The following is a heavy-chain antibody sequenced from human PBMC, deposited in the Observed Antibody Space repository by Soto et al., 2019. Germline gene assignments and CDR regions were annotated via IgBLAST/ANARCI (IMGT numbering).Heavy chain of an antibody. Sequence: ASVKVSCKASGYTFTSYGISWVRQAPGQGLEWMGWISAYNGNTNYAQKLQGRVTMTTDTSTSTAYMELRSLRSDDTAVYYCARDHAGTTGTTYAFDIWGQGTMVTVSS. V-gene: IGHV1-18*01. J-gene: IGHJ3*02. CDR3: ARDHAGTTGTTYAFDI. D-gene: IGHD1-1*01. CDR1: GYTFTSYG. CDR2: ISAYNGNT.